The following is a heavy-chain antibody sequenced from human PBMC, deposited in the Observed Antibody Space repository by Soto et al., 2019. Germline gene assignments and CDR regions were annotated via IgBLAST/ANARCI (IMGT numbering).Heavy chain of an antibody. J-gene: IGHJ4*02. CDR2: INPSGGST. V-gene: IGHV1-46*01. Sequence: GASVKVSFKASGYTFTSYYMHWVRQAPGQGLEWMGIINPSGGSTSYAQKFQGRVTMTRDTSTSTVYMELSSLRSEDTAVYYCARDVAYCGGDCYSRGFFDYWGQGTLVTVSS. CDR1: GYTFTSYY. D-gene: IGHD2-21*02. CDR3: ARDVAYCGGDCYSRGFFDY.